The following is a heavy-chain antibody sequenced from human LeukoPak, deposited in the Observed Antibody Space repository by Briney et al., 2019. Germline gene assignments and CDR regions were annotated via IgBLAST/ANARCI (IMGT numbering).Heavy chain of an antibody. CDR3: AKDALAPRYCSSTSCYPPYNWFDP. CDR2: ISYDGSNK. D-gene: IGHD2-2*01. Sequence: GGSLRLSCAASGFTFSSYGMHGVRQAPGKGLEGVAVISYDGSNKYCADSVKGRSTISRDNSKNTLYLQMNSLRAEDTAVYYCAKDALAPRYCSSTSCYPPYNWFDPWGQGTLVTVSS. J-gene: IGHJ5*02. V-gene: IGHV3-30*18. CDR1: GFTFSSYG.